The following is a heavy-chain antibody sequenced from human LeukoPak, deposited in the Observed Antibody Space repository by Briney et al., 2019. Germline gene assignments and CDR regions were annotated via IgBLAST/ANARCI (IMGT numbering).Heavy chain of an antibody. J-gene: IGHJ3*02. CDR1: GYTFTSYD. CDR3: ARGSEQLWSQQGAFDI. CDR2: MNPNSGNT. D-gene: IGHD5-18*01. V-gene: IGHV1-8*01. Sequence: ASVKVSCKASGYTFTSYDINWVRQATGQGLEWMGWMNPNSGNTGYAQKFQGRVTMTRNTSISTAYMELSSLRSEDTAVYYCARGSEQLWSQQGAFDIWGQGTMVTVSS.